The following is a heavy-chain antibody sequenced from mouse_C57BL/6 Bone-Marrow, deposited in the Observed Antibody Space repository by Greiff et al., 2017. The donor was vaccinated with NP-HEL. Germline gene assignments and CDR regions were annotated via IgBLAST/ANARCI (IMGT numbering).Heavy chain of an antibody. V-gene: IGHV1-7*01. D-gene: IGHD2-4*01. J-gene: IGHJ4*01. Sequence: VNVVESGAELAKPGASVKLSCKASGYTFTSYWMHWVKQRPGQGLEWIGYINPSSGYTKYNQKFKDKATLTADKSSSTAYMQLSSLTYEDSAVYYCAGSIYYDYPYYAMDYWGQGTSVTVSS. CDR2: INPSSGYT. CDR1: GYTFTSYW. CDR3: AGSIYYDYPYYAMDY.